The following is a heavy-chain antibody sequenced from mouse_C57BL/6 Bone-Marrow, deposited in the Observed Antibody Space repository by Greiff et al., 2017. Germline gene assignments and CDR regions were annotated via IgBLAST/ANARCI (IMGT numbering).Heavy chain of an antibody. CDR1: GYTFTSYW. V-gene: IGHV1-52*01. CDR2: IDPSDSET. Sequence: VQLQQPGAELVRPGSSVKLSCKASGYTFTSYWMHWVKQRPIQGLEWIGNIDPSDSETHYNQKFKDKATLTVDKSSSAAYMQLSSLTSEDSAVYDCARSYYGNYFDYWGQGTTLTVSS. D-gene: IGHD1-1*01. J-gene: IGHJ2*01. CDR3: ARSYYGNYFDY.